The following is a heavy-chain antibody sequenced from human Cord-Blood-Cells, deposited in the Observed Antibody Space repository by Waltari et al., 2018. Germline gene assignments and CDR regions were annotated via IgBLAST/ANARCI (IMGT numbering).Heavy chain of an antibody. CDR1: GGSISSGSYY. CDR2: IYTMWST. J-gene: IGHJ5*02. Sequence: QVQLQESGPGLVKPSQTLSLTCPVPGGSISSGSYYWSWIRQPAGKGLEWIGYIYTMWSTNSNPSLKRRVTTAVDTSKNQFSLKLSSVTAADTAVYYCARGIAAAGNLNWFDPWGQGTLVTVSS. V-gene: IGHV4-61*09. D-gene: IGHD6-13*01. CDR3: ARGIAAAGNLNWFDP.